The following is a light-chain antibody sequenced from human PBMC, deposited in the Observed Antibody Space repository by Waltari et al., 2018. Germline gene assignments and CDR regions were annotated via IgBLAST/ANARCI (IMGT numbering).Light chain of an antibody. Sequence: SYVLTQPPSVSAAPGATARTTCGGNNIESKSVNWYRQRPGQAPGLVISYDSDRPSGIPERFSGSNSGNTATLTISRVEAGDEADYYCQVWDANTDPGVFGTGTEVTVL. CDR3: QVWDANTDPGV. CDR1: NIESKS. CDR2: YDS. V-gene: IGLV3-21*01. J-gene: IGLJ1*01.